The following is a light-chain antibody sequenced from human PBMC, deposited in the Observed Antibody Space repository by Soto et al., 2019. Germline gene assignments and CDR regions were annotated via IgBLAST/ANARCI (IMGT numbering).Light chain of an antibody. Sequence: EMVLTQSPGTLSLSPGERATLSCRASQSISSSYLAWYQQRPGQATRLRIFGASYRATGIPDRFSGSGSGTDFPLTISRLEPEDFAVYYCQQYSSSPPEFTFGPGTKVDSK. J-gene: IGKJ3*01. CDR1: QSISSSY. CDR2: GAS. CDR3: QQYSSSPPEFT. V-gene: IGKV3-20*01.